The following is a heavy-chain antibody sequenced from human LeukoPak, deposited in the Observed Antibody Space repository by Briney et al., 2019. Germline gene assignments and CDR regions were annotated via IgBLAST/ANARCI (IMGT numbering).Heavy chain of an antibody. V-gene: IGHV1-24*01. J-gene: IGHJ4*02. CDR1: GYTLIELS. CDR2: FDPEDGET. CDR3: ATGLRFFELLFAY. Sequence: ASVTVTCKVSGYTLIELSIHWVRQAPGKGLEWMGGFDPEDGETIYAQKFQGRVTMTEDTSTDTAYMELSSLRSEDTAVYYCATGLRFFELLFAYWGQGTLVTVSS. D-gene: IGHD3-3*01.